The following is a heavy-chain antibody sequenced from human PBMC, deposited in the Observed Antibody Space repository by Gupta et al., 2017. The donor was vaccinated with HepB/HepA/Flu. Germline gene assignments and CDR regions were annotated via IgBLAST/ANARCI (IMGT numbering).Heavy chain of an antibody. CDR2: ISGSGDKT. D-gene: IGHD4-17*01. CDR3: AKAKTVTTTYLDY. V-gene: IGHV3-23*01. Sequence: EVQLLESGGGLVQHGGSLRLSCAASGFTFSSYAMSWVRQVPGKGLEWVSAISGSGDKTYHEDSVKGRLTISRDNSKNTLYLQMNSLRAEDTAVYYCAKAKTVTTTYLDYWGQGTLVTVSS. CDR1: GFTFSSYA. J-gene: IGHJ4*02.